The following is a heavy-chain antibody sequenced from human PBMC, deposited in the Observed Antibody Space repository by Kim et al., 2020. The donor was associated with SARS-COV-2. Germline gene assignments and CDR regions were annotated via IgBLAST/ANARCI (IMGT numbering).Heavy chain of an antibody. CDR1: GYTFKSYP. CDR3: ARDMNPTVYDY. CDR2: VNAANDET. V-gene: IGHV1-3*01. Sequence: ASVKVSCKASGYTFKSYPIHWLRQAPGQRLEWMGWVNAANDETKYSQKFQGRVTITRDTSANTAYMDLRSLTFEDTAIYYRARDMNPTVYDYWGQGTLVT. D-gene: IGHD4-4*01. J-gene: IGHJ4*02.